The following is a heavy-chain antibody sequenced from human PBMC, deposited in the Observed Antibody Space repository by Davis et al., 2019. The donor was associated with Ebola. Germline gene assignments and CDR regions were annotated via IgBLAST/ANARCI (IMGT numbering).Heavy chain of an antibody. CDR1: GFTVSSNY. CDR3: ARGLATATGGY. CDR2: IWYDGSNK. V-gene: IGHV3-33*08. Sequence: GESLKISCAASGFTVSSNYMSWVRQAPGKGLEWVAVIWYDGSNKYYADSVKGRFTISRDNSKNTLYLQMNSLRAEDTAVYYCARGLATATGGYWGQGTLVTVSS. J-gene: IGHJ4*02. D-gene: IGHD3-3*02.